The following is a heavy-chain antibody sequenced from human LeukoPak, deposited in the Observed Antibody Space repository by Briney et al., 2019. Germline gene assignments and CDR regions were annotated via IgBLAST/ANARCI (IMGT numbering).Heavy chain of an antibody. CDR1: GYAITSGGFS. Sequence: ASQTLSLTCTVSGYAITSGGFSWNWIRQSPGKGLEWIGCIYDRGPAYYNPSLKSRFTISVDRPKNQFFLNVTSLTAADTAVYFCARSRQASGLFNSWGQGTLVVVSS. V-gene: IGHV4-30-2*06. J-gene: IGHJ5*01. CDR3: ARSRQASGLFNS. D-gene: IGHD3-10*01. CDR2: IYDRGPA.